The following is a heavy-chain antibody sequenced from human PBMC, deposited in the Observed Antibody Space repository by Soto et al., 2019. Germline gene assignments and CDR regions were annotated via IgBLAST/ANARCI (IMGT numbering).Heavy chain of an antibody. Sequence: ASGKVSCKASGYTFTGFYLHWLRRAPGQGLEWMGWINPNNGDTNYAQGFQGRVIMTRDTSITTAYMEVSRLRSDDTAVYYCARIRTYYYSSGSLNHWGQGTQVTVSS. J-gene: IGHJ5*02. D-gene: IGHD3-22*01. CDR1: GYTFTGFY. CDR2: INPNNGDT. V-gene: IGHV1-2*02. CDR3: ARIRTYYYSSGSLNH.